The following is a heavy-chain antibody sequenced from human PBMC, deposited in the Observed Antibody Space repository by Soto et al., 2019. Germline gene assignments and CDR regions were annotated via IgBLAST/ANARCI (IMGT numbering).Heavy chain of an antibody. CDR1: GYTFTSYA. D-gene: IGHD2-15*01. V-gene: IGHV1-3*01. Sequence: QVQLVQSGAEVKKPGASVKVSCKASGYTFTSYAMHWVREAPGQRLEWMVWINAGNGNTKYSQKFQGRVTITRDTSASTAYMELSSLRSEDTAVYYCARGPGGPDGPGDYWGQGTLVTVSS. CDR2: INAGNGNT. J-gene: IGHJ4*02. CDR3: ARGPGGPDGPGDY.